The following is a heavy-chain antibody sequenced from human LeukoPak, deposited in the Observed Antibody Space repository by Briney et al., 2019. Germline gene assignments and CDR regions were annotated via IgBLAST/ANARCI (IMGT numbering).Heavy chain of an antibody. V-gene: IGHV4-39*01. Sequence: SETLSLTCTVSGGSISSSSYYWAWIRQPPGKGLEGIGSIYYSGATYYNPSLNSRVIISAETSQTQFSLKMTSVTAADTAVYYCASTFGPGRFYDSPFDYWGQGTLVTVSS. D-gene: IGHD3-10*01. J-gene: IGHJ4*02. CDR1: GGSISSSSYY. CDR2: IYYSGAT. CDR3: ASTFGPGRFYDSPFDY.